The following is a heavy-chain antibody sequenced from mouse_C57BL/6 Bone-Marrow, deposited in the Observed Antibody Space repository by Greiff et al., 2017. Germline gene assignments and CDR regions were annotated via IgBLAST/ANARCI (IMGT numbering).Heavy chain of an antibody. CDR3: ARGVTTVVATTRDY. Sequence: QVQLQQPGAELVKPGASVKMSCKASGYTFTSYWITWVKQRPGQGLEWIGDIYPGSGSTNYNEKFKSKATLTVDTSSSTAYMQLSSLTSEDSAVYYCARGVTTVVATTRDYWGQGTTLTVSS. V-gene: IGHV1-55*01. J-gene: IGHJ2*01. CDR1: GYTFTSYW. CDR2: IYPGSGST. D-gene: IGHD1-1*01.